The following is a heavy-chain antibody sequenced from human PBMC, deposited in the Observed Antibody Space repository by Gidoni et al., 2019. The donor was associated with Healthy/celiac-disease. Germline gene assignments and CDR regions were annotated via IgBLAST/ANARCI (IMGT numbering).Heavy chain of an antibody. CDR3: ARLVAVGCSSTSCYHFGQRGLGVPDY. Sequence: QLQLQESGPGLVKPSETLSRTCTVSGGSISSSSYYWGWIRTPPGKGLEWIGSIYYSGSTYYNPSLKSRVTISVDTSKNQFSLKLSSVTAADTAVYYCARLVAVGCSSTSCYHFGQRGLGVPDYWGQGTLVTVSS. D-gene: IGHD2-2*01. CDR2: IYYSGST. J-gene: IGHJ4*02. V-gene: IGHV4-39*01. CDR1: GGSISSSSYY.